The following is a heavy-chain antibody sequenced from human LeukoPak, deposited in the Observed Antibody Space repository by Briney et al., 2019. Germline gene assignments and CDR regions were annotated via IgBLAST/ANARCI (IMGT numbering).Heavy chain of an antibody. Sequence: GGSLRLSCAASGFTFSSYAMHWVRQAPGKGLEWVAVISYDGSNKYYADSVKGRFTISRDNSKDTLYLQMNSLRAEDTAVYYYAKDRPTWPIDYWGQGTLVTVSS. V-gene: IGHV3-30-3*01. CDR2: ISYDGSNK. CDR3: AKDRPTWPIDY. D-gene: IGHD5-12*01. J-gene: IGHJ4*02. CDR1: GFTFSSYA.